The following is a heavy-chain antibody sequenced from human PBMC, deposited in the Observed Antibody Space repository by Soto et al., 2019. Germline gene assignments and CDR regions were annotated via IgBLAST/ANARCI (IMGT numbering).Heavy chain of an antibody. CDR1: GFTFSSYA. V-gene: IGHV3-30*04. Sequence: GGSLRLSCAASGFTFSSYAMHWVRQAPGKGLEWVAVISYDGSNKYYADSVKGRFTISRDNSKNTLYLQMNSLRAEDTAVYYCARSPDLAFSYYFDYWGQGTLVTVSS. CDR3: ARSPDLAFSYYFDY. CDR2: ISYDGSNK. D-gene: IGHD2-2*01. J-gene: IGHJ4*02.